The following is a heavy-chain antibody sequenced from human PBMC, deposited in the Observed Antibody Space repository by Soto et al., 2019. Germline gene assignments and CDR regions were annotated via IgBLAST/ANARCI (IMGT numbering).Heavy chain of an antibody. CDR2: ISSSSSYI. CDR3: ARDSTGHYFDY. V-gene: IGHV3-21*01. CDR1: GFTFSSYS. Sequence: GSLRLSCAASGFTFSSYSMNWVRQAPGKGLEWVSSISSSSSYIYYADSVKGRFTISRDNAKNSLYLQMNSLRAEDTAVYYCARDSTGHYFDYWGQGTLFTVSS. J-gene: IGHJ4*02.